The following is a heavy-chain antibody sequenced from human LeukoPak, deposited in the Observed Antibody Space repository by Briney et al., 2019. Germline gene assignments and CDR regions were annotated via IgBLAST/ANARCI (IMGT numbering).Heavy chain of an antibody. V-gene: IGHV4-34*01. J-gene: IGHJ5*02. CDR1: GFTFSDYW. CDR3: ARRDIVVVPAAIGFDP. Sequence: PGGSLRLSCAASGFTFSDYWMSWIRQPPGKGLEWIGEINHSGSTNYNPSLKSRVTISVDTSKNQFSLKLSSVTAADTAVYYCARRDIVVVPAAIGFDPWGQGTLVTVSS. CDR2: INHSGST. D-gene: IGHD2-2*01.